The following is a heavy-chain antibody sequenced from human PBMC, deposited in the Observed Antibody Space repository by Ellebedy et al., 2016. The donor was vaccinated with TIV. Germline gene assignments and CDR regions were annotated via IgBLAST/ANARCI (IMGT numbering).Heavy chain of an antibody. CDR3: ARDLGDGYNLGRGFDY. CDR2: ISYDGSNK. CDR1: GFTFSSYA. V-gene: IGHV3-30-3*01. J-gene: IGHJ4*02. Sequence: GESLKISXAASGFTFSSYAMHWVRQAPGKGLEWVAVISYDGSNKYYADSVKGRFTISRDNSKNTLYLQMNSLRAEDTAVYYCARDLGDGYNLGRGFDYWGQGTLVTVSS. D-gene: IGHD5-24*01.